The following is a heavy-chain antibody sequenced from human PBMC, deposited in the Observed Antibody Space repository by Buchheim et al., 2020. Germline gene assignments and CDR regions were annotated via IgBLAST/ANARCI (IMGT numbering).Heavy chain of an antibody. CDR1: GFTLSSYA. Sequence: EMQLLESGGGLVQPGGSLRLSCAASGFTLSSYAMSWVRQAPGKGLEWVSSISESGDSTYYADSVKGRFTISRANAKNSLHLQMNSLRAEDTAVYYCARNQVNLDYWGQGTL. D-gene: IGHD1-14*01. CDR2: ISESGDST. V-gene: IGHV3-23*01. J-gene: IGHJ4*02. CDR3: ARNQVNLDY.